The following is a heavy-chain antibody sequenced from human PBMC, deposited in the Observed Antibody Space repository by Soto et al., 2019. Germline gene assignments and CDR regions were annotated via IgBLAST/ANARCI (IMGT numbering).Heavy chain of an antibody. D-gene: IGHD3-22*01. J-gene: IGHJ4*02. V-gene: IGHV3-30*03. CDR2: ISYDGSNK. Sequence: ESGGGVVQPGRSLRLSCAASGFTFSSYGMHWVRQAPGKGLEWVAVISYDGSNKYYADSVKGRFTISRDNCKNTLYLQMNSLRAEDTAVYYCASDYYDSSGDDTASADYWGQGTLVTFSS. CDR1: GFTFSSYG. CDR3: ASDYYDSSGDDTASADY.